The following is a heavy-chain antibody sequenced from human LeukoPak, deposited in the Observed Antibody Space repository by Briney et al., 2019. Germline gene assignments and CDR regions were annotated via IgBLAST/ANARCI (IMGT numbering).Heavy chain of an antibody. CDR3: ARELLCFGELLAYYYYFLDV. D-gene: IGHD3-10*01. Sequence: GASVKVSCKASGYIFSDYYMHWVRQAPGQGLEWMGWINPNSGGTNYAQKFQGRVTMTRETSISTAYMELSRLRSDDTALYYCARELLCFGELLAYYYYFLDVWGKGTTVTVSS. CDR2: INPNSGGT. V-gene: IGHV1-2*02. CDR1: GYIFSDYY. J-gene: IGHJ6*03.